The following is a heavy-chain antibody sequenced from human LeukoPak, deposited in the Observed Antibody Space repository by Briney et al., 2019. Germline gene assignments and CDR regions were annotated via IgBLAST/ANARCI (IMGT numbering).Heavy chain of an antibody. CDR1: GGTFSSYA. D-gene: IGHD4-17*01. Sequence: GASVKVSCKASGGTFSSYAISWVRQAPGQGLEWMGRIIPILGIANYAQKFQGRVTITADKSTSTAYMELSSLRSEDTAVYYCARGPLIRVNDYGDFDQSRHYYYGMDVWGQGTTVTVSS. V-gene: IGHV1-69*04. CDR2: IIPILGIA. J-gene: IGHJ6*02. CDR3: ARGPLIRVNDYGDFDQSRHYYYGMDV.